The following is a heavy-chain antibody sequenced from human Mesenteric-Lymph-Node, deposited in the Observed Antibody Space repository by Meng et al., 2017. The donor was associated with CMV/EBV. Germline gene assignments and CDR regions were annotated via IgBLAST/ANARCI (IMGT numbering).Heavy chain of an antibody. D-gene: IGHD5-12*01. CDR2: ISGSDGST. V-gene: IGHV3-23*01. J-gene: IGHJ4*02. Sequence: GESLKISCAASGFTFSNNDMSWVRQAPGKGLEWVSVISGSDGSTYYADSVKGRFTISRDTSKNTLYLQMISLRAEDTAIYYCAKGKAGGYPYDYWGQGTLVTVSS. CDR3: AKGKAGGYPYDY. CDR1: GFTFSNND.